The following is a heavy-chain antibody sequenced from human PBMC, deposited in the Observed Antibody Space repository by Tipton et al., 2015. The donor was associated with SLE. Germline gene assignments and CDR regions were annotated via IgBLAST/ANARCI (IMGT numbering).Heavy chain of an antibody. CDR1: GFSVSSNF. CDR2: IYSSGTP. CDR3: ARNGAGYYSAGYFDY. Sequence: AVSGFSVSSNFMSWVRQAPGKGLEWLSVIYSSGTPYYAESVKGRFTISRDNSRNTLFLQIDSLGLEDTAVYYCARNGAGYYSAGYFDYWGPGTLVSVS. V-gene: IGHV3-66*01. D-gene: IGHD3-22*01. J-gene: IGHJ4*02.